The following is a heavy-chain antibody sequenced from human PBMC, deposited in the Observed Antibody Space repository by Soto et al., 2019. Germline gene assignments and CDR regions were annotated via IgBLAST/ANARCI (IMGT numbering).Heavy chain of an antibody. Sequence: ASETLSLTCTVSDGSISSYYWSWLRQPAWKGLEWIGYMYFSGSTNYNPSLKSRVTMSVDTSKNQFSLKLSSVTAADTAVYYCARGHYGSGSYLDYWGQGTLVTVSS. CDR1: DGSISSYY. CDR2: MYFSGST. CDR3: ARGHYGSGSYLDY. D-gene: IGHD3-10*01. V-gene: IGHV4-59*01. J-gene: IGHJ4*02.